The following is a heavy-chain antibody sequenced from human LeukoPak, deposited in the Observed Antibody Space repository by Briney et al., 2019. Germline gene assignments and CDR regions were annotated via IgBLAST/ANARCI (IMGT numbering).Heavy chain of an antibody. V-gene: IGHV4-38-2*01. J-gene: IGHJ4*02. CDR1: GYSISSGYC. Sequence: SETLSLTCAVSGYSISSGYCWGWIRQPPGKGLEWIGSMCHSGSTYYNPSLKSRVTILVDTSKNQFSLKLSSVTAADTAVYYCARALGGPYDYVWGTYRYPFDYWGQGTLVTVSS. D-gene: IGHD3-16*02. CDR3: ARALGGPYDYVWGTYRYPFDY. CDR2: MCHSGST.